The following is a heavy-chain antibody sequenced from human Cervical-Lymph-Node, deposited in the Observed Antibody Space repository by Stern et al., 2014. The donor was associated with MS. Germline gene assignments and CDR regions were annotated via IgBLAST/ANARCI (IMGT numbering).Heavy chain of an antibody. CDR1: GLTFSGYW. CDR3: ARQLYDSGGYYLDY. D-gene: IGHD3-22*01. CDR2: INSDGSST. J-gene: IGHJ4*02. V-gene: IGHV3-74*02. Sequence: MQLVESGGGLVQPGGSLRLSCAASGLTFSGYWMHWVRQAPGKGLVWVSRINSDGSSTSYADSVKGRFTISADNAKNTLYLQMNSLRAEDTAVYYCARQLYDSGGYYLDYWGQGTLVTVSS.